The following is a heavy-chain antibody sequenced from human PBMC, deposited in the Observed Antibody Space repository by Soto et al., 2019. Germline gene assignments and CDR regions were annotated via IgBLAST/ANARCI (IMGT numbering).Heavy chain of an antibody. D-gene: IGHD2-2*01. CDR2: TDSSRVYI. CDR3: SRITDYCSSSNCSHKFDY. J-gene: IGHJ4*02. Sequence: WVSLRLSGAASAFTFITYSMNWVRQAPGKGLEWVASTDSSRVYIYYADSVKGRFTISRDNAKTSMYLQMYSLREKDMAVSFCSRITDYCSSSNCSHKFDYWGQGTLVTVSS. V-gene: IGHV3-21*01. CDR1: AFTFITYS.